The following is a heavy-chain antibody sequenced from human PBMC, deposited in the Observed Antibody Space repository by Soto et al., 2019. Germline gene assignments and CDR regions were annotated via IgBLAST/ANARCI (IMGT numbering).Heavy chain of an antibody. D-gene: IGHD6-13*01. V-gene: IGHV4-30-4*01. CDR3: ARGISKYSSWYEPHPWFDA. CDR2: LYFNGGT. CDR1: GGPINSPDYY. Sequence: PSETXSLTCNVSGGPINSPDYYWSWIRQSPGKGLEWIGYLYFNGGTQYNPSLRTPVSMSLDTSKKHFSLKMRSVTAADTAVYYCARGISKYSSWYEPHPWFDAWGQGALVPVSS. J-gene: IGHJ5*02.